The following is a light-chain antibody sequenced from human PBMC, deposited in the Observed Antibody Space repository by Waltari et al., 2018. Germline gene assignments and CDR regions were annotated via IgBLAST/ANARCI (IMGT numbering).Light chain of an antibody. Sequence: SYELTQPPSVSVSPGQTARIICSGDVLPRKYAYWYQQKSGQAPVPAIYADSKRPSGIPGRFSGSSSGTVATLTISGAQVEDEGVYYCYSTDSSGNHRGVFGGGTTLTVL. CDR2: ADS. CDR1: VLPRKY. J-gene: IGLJ3*02. V-gene: IGLV3-10*01. CDR3: YSTDSSGNHRGV.